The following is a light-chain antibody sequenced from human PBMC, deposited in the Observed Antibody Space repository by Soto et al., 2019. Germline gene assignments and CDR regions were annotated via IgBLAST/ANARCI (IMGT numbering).Light chain of an antibody. V-gene: IGKV1-5*01. CDR3: QQYNGYSRT. J-gene: IGKJ1*01. Sequence: DIQRTKSTSTLSASVGDRVTITCRASQSTSSWLAWYQQKPGKAPKLLIYAASSLQSGVPSRFSGSGSGTDFTLTIRSLQPDDFATYYCQQYNGYSRTFAQGGKVDIK. CDR2: AAS. CDR1: QSTSSW.